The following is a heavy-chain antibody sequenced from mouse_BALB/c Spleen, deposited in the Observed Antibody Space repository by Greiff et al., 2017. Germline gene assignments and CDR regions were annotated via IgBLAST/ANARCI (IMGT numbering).Heavy chain of an antibody. D-gene: IGHD2-1*01. V-gene: IGHV5-4*02. CDR2: ISDGGSYT. CDR1: GFTFSDYY. CDR3: AREYGNYDYAMDY. Sequence: EVMLVESGGGLVKPGGSLKLSCAASGFTFSDYYMYWVRQTPEKRLEWVATISDGGSYTYYPDSVKGRFTISRDNAKNNLYLQMSSLKSEDTAMYYCAREYGNYDYAMDYWGQGTSVTVSS. J-gene: IGHJ4*01.